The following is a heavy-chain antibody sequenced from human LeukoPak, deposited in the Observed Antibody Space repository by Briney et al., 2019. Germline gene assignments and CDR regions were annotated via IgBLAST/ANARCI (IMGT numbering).Heavy chain of an antibody. J-gene: IGHJ4*02. V-gene: IGHV4-59*01. CDR1: GGSISSYY. CDR3: ARDSKVVAGFDY. Sequence: PSQTLSLTCTVSGGSISSYYWRWLRQPPGKGLEWIGYIYYSGSTKYNPSLRSRVTISVDTSKNQFSLKLSSVTAADTAVYYCARDSKVVAGFDYWGQGSLVTVSS. CDR2: IYYSGST. D-gene: IGHD6-19*01.